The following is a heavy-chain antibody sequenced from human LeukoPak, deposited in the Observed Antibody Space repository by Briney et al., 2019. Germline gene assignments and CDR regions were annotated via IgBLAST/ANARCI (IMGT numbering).Heavy chain of an antibody. CDR2: IYSGSST. V-gene: IGHV3-53*04. D-gene: IGHD3-22*01. Sequence: GGSLRLSCAASGFTFSSYAMSWVRQAPGKGLEWVSVIYSGSSTYYADSVKGRFTISRHNSKNTLYLQMNSLRAEDTAVYYCARDYYDSSRLAYWGQGTLVTVSS. CDR3: ARDYYDSSRLAY. CDR1: GFTFSSYA. J-gene: IGHJ4*02.